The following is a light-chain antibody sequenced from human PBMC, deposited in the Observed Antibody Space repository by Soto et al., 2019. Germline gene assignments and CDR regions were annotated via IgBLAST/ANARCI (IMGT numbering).Light chain of an antibody. CDR3: MMYMGGGIWV. CDR2: NTN. Sequence: QTVVTQEPSFSVSPGGTVTLTCGLSSGSVSSSYYPSRYQQTPGQAPRTLIYNTNTRSSGVPDRFSGSILGNKAALTITGAQADDESDYYCMMYMGGGIWVFGGGTKLTVL. CDR1: SGSVSSSYY. V-gene: IGLV8-61*01. J-gene: IGLJ3*02.